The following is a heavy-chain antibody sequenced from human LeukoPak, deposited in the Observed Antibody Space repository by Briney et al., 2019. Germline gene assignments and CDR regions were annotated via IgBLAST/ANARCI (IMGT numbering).Heavy chain of an antibody. CDR3: ASLTYYFDSSGYYPGYFQH. D-gene: IGHD3-22*01. CDR1: GFTFSDYY. J-gene: IGHJ1*01. CDR2: ISSSNSYT. V-gene: IGHV3-11*03. Sequence: PGGSLRLSCAASGFTFSDYYMSWIRQAPGKGLEWVSYISSSNSYTNYADSVKGRFYADSVKGRFTISRDSAKNSLYLQMNSLRAEDTAVYYCASLTYYFDSSGYYPGYFQHWGQGTLVTVSS.